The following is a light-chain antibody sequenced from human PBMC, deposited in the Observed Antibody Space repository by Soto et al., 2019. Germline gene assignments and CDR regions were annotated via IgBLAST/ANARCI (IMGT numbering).Light chain of an antibody. CDR1: SSDVGGYNY. V-gene: IGLV2-14*01. CDR3: SSYTSSRTVL. CDR2: DVS. Sequence: QSALTQPASVSGSPGQSITISCTGTSSDVGGYNYVSWYQQHPGKAPKLMIYDVSNRPSGVSNHFSGSKSGNTASLTISGLQAEDEADYYCSSYTSSRTVLFGGGTKLTVL. J-gene: IGLJ2*01.